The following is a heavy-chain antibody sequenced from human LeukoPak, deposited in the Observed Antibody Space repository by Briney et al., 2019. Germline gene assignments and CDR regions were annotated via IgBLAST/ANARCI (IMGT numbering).Heavy chain of an antibody. CDR2: ISGSGGST. CDR1: GFTFSSYA. J-gene: IGHJ4*02. CDR3: ANVNPVAGSPEGGY. Sequence: GGSLRLSCAASGFTFSSYAMSWVRQAPGKGLEWVSAISGSGGSTYYADSVKGRFTISRDNSKNTLHLQMNSLRAEDTAVYYCANVNPVAGSPEGGYWGQGTLVTVSS. V-gene: IGHV3-23*01. D-gene: IGHD6-19*01.